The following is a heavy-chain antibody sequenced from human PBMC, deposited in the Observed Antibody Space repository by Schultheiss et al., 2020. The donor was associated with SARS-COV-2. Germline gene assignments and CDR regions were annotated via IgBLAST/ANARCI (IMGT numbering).Heavy chain of an antibody. V-gene: IGHV3-48*04. CDR2: VTSGGITR. CDR1: GFTFSSYS. Sequence: GGSLRLSCAASGFTFSSYSMNWVRQAPGKGLEWLSYVTSGGITRYYADSVKGRFIISRDNAKNSLYLQMNSLRAEDTALYYCAKGRFWSGYWDYWGQGTLVTVSS. CDR3: AKGRFWSGYWDY. J-gene: IGHJ4*02. D-gene: IGHD3-3*01.